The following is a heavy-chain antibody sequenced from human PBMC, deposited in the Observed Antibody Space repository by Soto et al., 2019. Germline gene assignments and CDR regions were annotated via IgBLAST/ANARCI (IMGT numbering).Heavy chain of an antibody. D-gene: IGHD1-1*01. J-gene: IGHJ4*02. CDR3: ARELERIDY. CDR2: IYHSGST. Sequence: ETLSLTCAVSGYSISSGYYWGWIRQPPGKGLEWIGSIYHSGSTYYNPSLKSRVTISVDTSKNQFSLKLSSATAADTAAYYCARELERIDYWGQGTLVTVSS. V-gene: IGHV4-38-2*02. CDR1: GYSISSGYY.